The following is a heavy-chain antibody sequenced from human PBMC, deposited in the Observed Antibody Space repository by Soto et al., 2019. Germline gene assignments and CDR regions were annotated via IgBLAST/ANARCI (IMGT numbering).Heavy chain of an antibody. CDR3: ARGVRLLWFGEGLDV. J-gene: IGHJ6*02. CDR2: INHSGST. V-gene: IGHV4-34*01. CDR1: GGSFSGYY. Sequence: SETLSLTCAFYGGSFSGYYWSWIRQPPGKGLEWIGEINHSGSTNYNPSLKSRVTISVDTSKNQFSLKLSSVTAADTAVYYCARGVRLLWFGEGLDVWGQGTTVTVSS. D-gene: IGHD3-10*01.